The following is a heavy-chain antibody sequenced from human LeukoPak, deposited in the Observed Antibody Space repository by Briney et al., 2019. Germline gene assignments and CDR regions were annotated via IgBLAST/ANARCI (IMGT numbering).Heavy chain of an antibody. V-gene: IGHV4-4*07. J-gene: IGHJ4*02. CDR3: ARGFYFDY. Sequence: SETLSLTCTVSGGSFSSFYWNLIRQPAGKGLEWIGRIYSSGSTNYNPSLKSRVTMSVDTSKIQFSLTLTSVTAADTAVYYCARGFYFDYWGQGTLVTVSS. CDR1: GGSFSSFY. CDR2: IYSSGST.